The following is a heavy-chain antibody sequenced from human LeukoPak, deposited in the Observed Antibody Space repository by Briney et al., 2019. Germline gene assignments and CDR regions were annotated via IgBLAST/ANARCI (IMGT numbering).Heavy chain of an antibody. CDR1: GFTFSSYG. D-gene: IGHD5-18*01. J-gene: IGHJ4*02. V-gene: IGHV3-30*02. CDR2: IRYDGSSE. CDR3: AKDRLRGYTYVDX. Sequence: GGSLRLSCAASGFTFSSYGIHWVRQAPGKGLEWVAFIRYDGSSESYADAVKGRFTISRDNSKNTLYLQMNSLRAEDTAVYYCAKDRLRGYTYVDXXGQGXLVTV.